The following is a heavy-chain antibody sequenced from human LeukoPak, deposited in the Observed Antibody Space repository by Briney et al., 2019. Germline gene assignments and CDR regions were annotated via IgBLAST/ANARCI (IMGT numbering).Heavy chain of an antibody. V-gene: IGHV3-30*02. J-gene: IGHJ4*02. CDR1: GFTFSSYG. D-gene: IGHD3-3*01. Sequence: SGGSLRLSCAASGFTFSSYGMHWVRQAPGKGLEWVAFIRYDGSNKYYADSVKGRFTISRDNSKNTLYLQMNSLRAEDTAVYYCAKEVPNYDFWSGYSGTDYWGQGTLVTVSS. CDR3: AKEVPNYDFWSGYSGTDY. CDR2: IRYDGSNK.